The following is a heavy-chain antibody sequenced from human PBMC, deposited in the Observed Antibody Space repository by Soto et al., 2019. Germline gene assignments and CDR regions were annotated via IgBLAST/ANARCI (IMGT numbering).Heavy chain of an antibody. Sequence: VQLVESGGGLVKPGGSLRLSCAASGFTFSSYSMNWVRQAPGKGLEWVSSISSSSSYIYYADSVKGRFTISRDNAKNSLYLQMNSLRAEDTAVYYCARGWDIVVVVAATGGDYFDYWGQGTLVTVSS. CDR3: ARGWDIVVVVAATGGDYFDY. V-gene: IGHV3-21*01. CDR1: GFTFSSYS. CDR2: ISSSSSYI. D-gene: IGHD2-15*01. J-gene: IGHJ4*02.